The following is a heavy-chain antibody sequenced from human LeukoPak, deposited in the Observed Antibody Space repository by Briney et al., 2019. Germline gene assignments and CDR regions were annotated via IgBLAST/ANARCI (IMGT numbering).Heavy chain of an antibody. J-gene: IGHJ4*02. Sequence: ASVKVSCKASGGTFSSYAISWVRQAPGQGLEWMGWINPNSGGTNYAQKFQGRVTMTRDTSISTAYMELSRLRSDDTAVYYCARPSSSWYGNPNFDYWGQGTLVTVSS. CDR1: GGTFSSYA. CDR3: ARPSSSWYGNPNFDY. D-gene: IGHD6-13*01. CDR2: INPNSGGT. V-gene: IGHV1-2*02.